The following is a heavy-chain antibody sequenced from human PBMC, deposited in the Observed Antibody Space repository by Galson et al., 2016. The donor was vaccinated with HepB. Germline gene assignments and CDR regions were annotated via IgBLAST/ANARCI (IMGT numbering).Heavy chain of an antibody. CDR3: AKSQPGYSSGWYTLPIDAFDI. J-gene: IGHJ3*02. CDR1: GFTFSSYA. Sequence: SLRLSCAASGFTFSSYAMSWVRQAPGKGLEWVSTISGSGYNKYYADSVKGRFTISRDNSKNTLYPQMNSLRAEDTAVYYCAKSQPGYSSGWYTLPIDAFDIWGQGTMVTVSS. CDR2: ISGSGYNK. V-gene: IGHV3-23*01. D-gene: IGHD6-19*01.